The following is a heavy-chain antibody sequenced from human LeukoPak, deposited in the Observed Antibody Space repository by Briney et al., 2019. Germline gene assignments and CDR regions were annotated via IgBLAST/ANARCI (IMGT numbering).Heavy chain of an antibody. CDR1: GFTFSSYT. Sequence: QPGGSLRLSCTASGFTFSSYTMNWVRQAPGKGLEWVAVISYDGSNKYYADSVKGRFTISRDNSKNTLYLQMNSLRAEDTAVYYCAKLELAYCGGDCYGTDFFDYWGQGTLVTVSS. J-gene: IGHJ4*02. CDR3: AKLELAYCGGDCYGTDFFDY. D-gene: IGHD2-21*02. V-gene: IGHV3-30*18. CDR2: ISYDGSNK.